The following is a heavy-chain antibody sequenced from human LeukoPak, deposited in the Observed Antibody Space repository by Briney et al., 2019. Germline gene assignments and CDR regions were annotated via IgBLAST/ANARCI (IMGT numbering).Heavy chain of an antibody. Sequence: GSLRLSCAASGFTLSDYYMNWVRQAPGKGLEWLSSITTISHYIYYAGAVRGRFTISRDNAKNSLYLQMNSLRGEDTAVYYCARSGGPGTYHQLRYNWFDPWGQGTLVTVSS. V-gene: IGHV3-21*01. D-gene: IGHD3-10*01. CDR3: ARSGGPGTYHQLRYNWFDP. CDR2: ITTISHYI. CDR1: GFTLSDYY. J-gene: IGHJ5*02.